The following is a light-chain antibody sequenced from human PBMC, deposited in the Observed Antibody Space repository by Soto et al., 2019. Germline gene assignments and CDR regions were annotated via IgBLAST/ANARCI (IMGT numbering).Light chain of an antibody. J-gene: IGKJ4*01. CDR2: SAS. CDR1: QDIGDF. CDR3: QQVNNYPLA. V-gene: IGKV1-9*01. Sequence: IPLTQSPSSLSASVGDRVTITCRASQDIGDFLSWYQQEPGKAPKLLIYSASTLQSGVPSRFSGSGSGTDFTLTISSLQPEDFATYYCQQVNNYPLAFGGGTKVEIK.